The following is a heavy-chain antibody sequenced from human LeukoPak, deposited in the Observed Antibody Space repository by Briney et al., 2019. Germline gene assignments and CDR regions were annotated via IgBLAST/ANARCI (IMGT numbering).Heavy chain of an antibody. D-gene: IGHD1-26*01. CDR1: GFAFSVYA. CDR2: INANSGTT. V-gene: IGHV3-23*01. J-gene: IGHJ4*02. CDR3: ARGSARDGATNTIDY. Sequence: GGSLRLSCTASGFAFSVYAMSWLRQPPGKGLEWVSTINANSGTTSYAASVRGRFTISRDNSKNTLYLQLNTLRADDTATYYCARGSARDGATNTIDYWGQGTLVTVSS.